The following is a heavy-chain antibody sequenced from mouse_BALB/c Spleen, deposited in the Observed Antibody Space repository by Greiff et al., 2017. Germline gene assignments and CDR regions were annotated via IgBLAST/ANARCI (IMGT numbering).Heavy chain of an antibody. Sequence: VQLQQPGAELVKPGASVKISCKASGYTFTDYNMHWVKQSHGKSLEWIGYIYPYNGGTGYNQKFKSKATLTVDNSSSTAYMELRSLTSEDSAVYYCAREGYGNYGAYWGQGTLVTVSA. CDR2: IYPYNGGT. D-gene: IGHD2-1*01. CDR1: GYTFTDYN. CDR3: AREGYGNYGAY. J-gene: IGHJ3*01. V-gene: IGHV1S29*02.